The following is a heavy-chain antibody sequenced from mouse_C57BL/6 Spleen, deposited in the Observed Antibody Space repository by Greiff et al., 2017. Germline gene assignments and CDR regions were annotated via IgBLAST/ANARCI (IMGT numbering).Heavy chain of an antibody. CDR1: GFTFTDYY. Sequence: EVKLVESGGGLVQPGGSLSLSCAASGFTFTDYYMSWVRQPPGKALEWLGFIRNKANGYPTEYSASVQGRFTISSDNSQSSLYLQMKALRAEDSATYYCARYITTVEGYFDVWGTGTTVTVSS. V-gene: IGHV7-3*01. CDR2: IRNKANGYPT. J-gene: IGHJ1*03. D-gene: IGHD1-1*01. CDR3: ARYITTVEGYFDV.